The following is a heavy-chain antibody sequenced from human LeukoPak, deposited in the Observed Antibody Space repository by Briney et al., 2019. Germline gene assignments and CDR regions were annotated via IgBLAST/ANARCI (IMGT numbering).Heavy chain of an antibody. CDR1: GYTFTSYG. J-gene: IGHJ6*02. V-gene: IGHV1-18*01. CDR3: ARDRPGIAARNYYYYGMDV. CDR2: ISAYNGNT. Sequence: GASVKVSCKASGYTFTSYGISWVRQAPGQGLEWMGWISAYNGNTNYAQKLQGRVTMTTDTSTRTAYMELRSLRSDDTAVYYCARDRPGIAARNYYYYGMDVWGQGTTVTVSS. D-gene: IGHD6-6*01.